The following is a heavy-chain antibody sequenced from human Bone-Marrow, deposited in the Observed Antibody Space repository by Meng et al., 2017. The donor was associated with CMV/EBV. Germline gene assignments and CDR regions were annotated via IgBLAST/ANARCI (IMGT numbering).Heavy chain of an antibody. V-gene: IGHV4-34*01. D-gene: IGHD2-2*01. J-gene: IGHJ4*02. CDR1: GGSFSGYY. Sequence: SQTLSLTCAVYGGSFSGYYWSWIRQPPGKGLEWIGEINHSGSTNYNPSLKSRVTISVDTSKNQFSLKLSSVTAADTAVYYCARADPLVVPGRFDYWGQGTLVTVSS. CDR2: INHSGST. CDR3: ARADPLVVPGRFDY.